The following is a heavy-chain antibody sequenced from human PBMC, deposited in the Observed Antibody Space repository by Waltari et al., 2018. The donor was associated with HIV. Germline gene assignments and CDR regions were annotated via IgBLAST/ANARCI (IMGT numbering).Heavy chain of an antibody. D-gene: IGHD2-2*01. CDR1: GGSISSSSYY. Sequence: QLQLQESGPGLVQPSETLSPTCTVPGGSISSSSYYWDWIRQPTGKGLEWIGSIYYSGNTYFNPSLKSRVTISVDTSKNQFSLKLSSVTAADTAVYYCALIVVVPAAKLNWFDPWGQGTLVTVSS. CDR3: ALIVVVPAAKLNWFDP. V-gene: IGHV4-39*01. J-gene: IGHJ5*02. CDR2: IYYSGNT.